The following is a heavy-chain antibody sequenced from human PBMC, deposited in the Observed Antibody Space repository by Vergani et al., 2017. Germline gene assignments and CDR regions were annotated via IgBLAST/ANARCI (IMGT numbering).Heavy chain of an antibody. CDR3: ARDRRERGQGSGWYFYFVY. CDR1: GFTFSSYG. J-gene: IGHJ4*02. Sequence: QVQLVESGGGVVQPGRSLRLSCAASGFTFSSYGMHWVRQAPGKGLEWVAVIWYDGSNKYYADSVKGRFTISRDNSKNTLYLQMNSLRAEDTAVYYCARDRRERGQGSGWYFYFVYWGQGTLVTVSS. CDR2: IWYDGSNK. V-gene: IGHV3-33*01. D-gene: IGHD6-19*01.